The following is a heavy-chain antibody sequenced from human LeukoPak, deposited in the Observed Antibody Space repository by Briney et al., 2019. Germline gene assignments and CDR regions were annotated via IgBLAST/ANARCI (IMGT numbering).Heavy chain of an antibody. J-gene: IGHJ5*02. V-gene: IGHV1-2*06. CDR3: AGGVLHGGGNWFDP. D-gene: IGHD3-16*01. CDR2: INPNSGGT. Sequence: ASVKVSCKTSGSTFTGYYMHWLRQAPGQGLEWMGRINPNSGGTYYAQKFRSRVTMTRDTSISTAYMELASLISDDTAVYYCAGGVLHGGGNWFDPWGQGTLVTVSS. CDR1: GSTFTGYY.